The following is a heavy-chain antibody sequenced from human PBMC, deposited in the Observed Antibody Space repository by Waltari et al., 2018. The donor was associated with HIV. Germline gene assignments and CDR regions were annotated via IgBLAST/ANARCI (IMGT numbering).Heavy chain of an antibody. CDR3: AAGSCGGDCYFDY. D-gene: IGHD2-21*02. CDR1: EISFSDLA. Sequence: QVQLVESGGGVVQPGRSLRLSCATSEISFSDLAFHWVRQAPGKGLGWVALIWYDARNEYDADSVKGRFTLSRDNSKKTVYLEMNSLRAEDTAVYYCAAGSCGGDCYFDYWGQGTMVTVTS. V-gene: IGHV3-33*01. CDR2: IWYDARNE. J-gene: IGHJ4*02.